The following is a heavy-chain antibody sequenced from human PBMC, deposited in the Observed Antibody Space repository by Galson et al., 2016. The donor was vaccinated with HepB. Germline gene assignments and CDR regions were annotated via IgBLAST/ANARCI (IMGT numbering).Heavy chain of an antibody. CDR1: GGSISSTTYY. CDR2: INYSGDI. D-gene: IGHD2-21*01. V-gene: IGHV4-39*01. Sequence: SETLSLTCSVSGGSISSTTYYWVWIRQSPGKGPEWIGSINYSGDIYYDESPKSRVTISVDTSKSQFSLGRRSVTAADTAVYYCASIVVVSSAPTNYFDYWGQGMLVTVSS. J-gene: IGHJ4*02. CDR3: ASIVVVSSAPTNYFDY.